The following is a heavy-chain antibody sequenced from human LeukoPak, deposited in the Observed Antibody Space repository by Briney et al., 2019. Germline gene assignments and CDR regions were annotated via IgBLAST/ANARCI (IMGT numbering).Heavy chain of an antibody. D-gene: IGHD1-26*01. CDR1: GGSISSSNW. CDR3: VGRDFDY. J-gene: IGHJ4*02. CDR2: IYHSGST. V-gene: IGHV4-4*02. Sequence: SETLSLTCAVSGGSISSSNWWSWVRQPPGKGLEWIGEIYHSGSTNYNPSLKSRVTISLDTSKNQFSLKLSSVTAADTAFYYCVGRDFDYWGQGTLVTVSS.